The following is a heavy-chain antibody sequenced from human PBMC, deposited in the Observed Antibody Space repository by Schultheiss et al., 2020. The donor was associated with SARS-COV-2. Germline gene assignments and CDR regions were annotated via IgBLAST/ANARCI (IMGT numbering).Heavy chain of an antibody. Sequence: GGSLRLSCAASGFTFSSYSMNWVRQAPGKGLEWVSAISGSGGSTYYADSVKGRFTISRDNSKNTLYLQMNSLRAEDTAVYYCAKVAVSYYYMDVWGKGTTVTVSS. CDR1: GFTFSSYS. V-gene: IGHV3-23*01. J-gene: IGHJ6*03. CDR3: AKVAVSYYYMDV. CDR2: ISGSGGST. D-gene: IGHD6-19*01.